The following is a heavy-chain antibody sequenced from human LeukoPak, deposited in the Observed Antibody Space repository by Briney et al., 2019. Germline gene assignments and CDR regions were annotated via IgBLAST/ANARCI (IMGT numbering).Heavy chain of an antibody. CDR3: AGEMYSNGY. CDR1: GGSFSGYY. J-gene: IGHJ4*02. Sequence: SETLSLTCAVYGGSFSGYYWSWIRQPPGKGLEWIGEINHSGSTNYNPSLKSRVTISVDTSKNQFSLKLSSVTAADTAVYYCAGEMYSNGYWGQGTLVTVSS. CDR2: INHSGST. D-gene: IGHD4-4*01. V-gene: IGHV4-34*01.